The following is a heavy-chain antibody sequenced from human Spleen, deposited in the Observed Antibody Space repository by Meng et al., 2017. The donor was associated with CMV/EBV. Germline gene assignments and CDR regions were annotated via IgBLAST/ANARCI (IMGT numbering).Heavy chain of an antibody. CDR1: GFTFSSYW. J-gene: IGHJ5*02. Sequence: GESLKISCAASGFTFSSYWMSWVRQAPGKGLGWVANIKQDGSDQYYVDSVKGRFTISRDNAKNSLYLQMNSLRAEDTAVYYCARDAPHYDFWSGYSNNWFDPRGQGTLVTVSS. V-gene: IGHV3-7*01. CDR3: ARDAPHYDFWSGYSNNWFDP. CDR2: IKQDGSDQ. D-gene: IGHD3-3*01.